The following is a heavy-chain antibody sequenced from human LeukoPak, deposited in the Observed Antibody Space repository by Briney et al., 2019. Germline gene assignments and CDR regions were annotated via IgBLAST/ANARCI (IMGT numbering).Heavy chain of an antibody. CDR1: GGTFSSYA. V-gene: IGHV1-69*13. CDR2: IIPIFGTA. J-gene: IGHJ6*02. CDR3: AKDRTIRYFDWLSTPSYYYYGMDV. D-gene: IGHD3-9*01. Sequence: SVKVSCKASGGTFSSYAISWVRQAPGQGLEWMGGIIPIFGTANYAQKFQGRVTITADESTSTAYMELSSLRSEDTAVYYCAKDRTIRYFDWLSTPSYYYYGMDVWGQGTTVTVSS.